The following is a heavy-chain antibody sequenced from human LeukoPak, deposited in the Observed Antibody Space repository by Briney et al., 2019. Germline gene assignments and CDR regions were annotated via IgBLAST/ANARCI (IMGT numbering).Heavy chain of an antibody. V-gene: IGHV4-59*01. CDR3: ARDVTYHGGDWFDP. D-gene: IGHD4-23*01. Sequence: SETLSLTCTVSGGSIGNFFWSWIRQSPGEGLEWIGFIYENGRTSYNPSLKSRVTISVDMSKNQFSLRLTSMTAADTAVYYCARDVTYHGGDWFDPWGQGTLVTVSS. J-gene: IGHJ5*02. CDR2: IYENGRT. CDR1: GGSIGNFF.